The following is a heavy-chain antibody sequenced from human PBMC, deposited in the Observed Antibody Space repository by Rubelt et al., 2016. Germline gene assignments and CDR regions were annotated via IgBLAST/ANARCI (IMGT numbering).Heavy chain of an antibody. Sequence: EVQLVQSGAEVKKPGESLKISCKGSGYSFTSYWIGWVRQMPGKGLEWMGIIYPGDSDTRYSPSFQGQVTISADRSISTAFLQWSSLKASDTAMYYCARPYVYDSRGFHFDYWGQGSLVTVSA. V-gene: IGHV5-51*01. CDR1: GYSFTSYW. CDR3: ARPYVYDSRGFHFDY. CDR2: IYPGDSDT. J-gene: IGHJ4*02. D-gene: IGHD3-22*01.